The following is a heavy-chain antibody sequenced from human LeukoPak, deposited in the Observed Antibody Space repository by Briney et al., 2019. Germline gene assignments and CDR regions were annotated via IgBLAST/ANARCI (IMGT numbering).Heavy chain of an antibody. D-gene: IGHD1-26*01. CDR3: ARQSSSGLVNY. V-gene: IGHV4-59*01. Sequence: SETLSLTRTVSGGSSSSYYWSWIRQPPGKGREWSGYIYYSGSTNYNPCLKSRVTISVDTSKNQFSLKLSSVTAADTAVYYCARQSSSGLVNYWGQGTLVTVSS. J-gene: IGHJ4*02. CDR2: IYYSGST. CDR1: GGSSSSYY.